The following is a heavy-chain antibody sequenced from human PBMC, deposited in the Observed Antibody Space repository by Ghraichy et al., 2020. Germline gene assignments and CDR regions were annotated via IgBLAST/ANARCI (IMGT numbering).Heavy chain of an antibody. V-gene: IGHV3-23*01. CDR3: ARWEYSSGWSFDY. CDR1: GFTFSNYA. Sequence: GGSLRLSCAASGFTFSNYAMSWVRQAPGKGLEWVSAISGSSGSTYYADSVKGRFTISRDNSKNTLYLQMNSLRAEDTAVYYCARWEYSSGWSFDYWGQGTLVTVSS. J-gene: IGHJ4*02. CDR2: ISGSSGST. D-gene: IGHD6-19*01.